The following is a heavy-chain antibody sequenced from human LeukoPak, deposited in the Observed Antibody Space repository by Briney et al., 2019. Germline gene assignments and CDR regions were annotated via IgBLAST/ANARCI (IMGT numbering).Heavy chain of an antibody. V-gene: IGHV3-11*04. Sequence: GGSLRLSCAASGFTFSDYYMSWIRQAPGKGLEWVSYISSSGSTIYYADSVKGRFTISKDNAKNSLYLQMNSLRAEDTAVYYCTRDRWGGDYTSRGMDVWGKGTTVTISS. CDR3: TRDRWGGDYTSRGMDV. D-gene: IGHD4-17*01. CDR1: GFTFSDYY. J-gene: IGHJ6*04. CDR2: ISSSGSTI.